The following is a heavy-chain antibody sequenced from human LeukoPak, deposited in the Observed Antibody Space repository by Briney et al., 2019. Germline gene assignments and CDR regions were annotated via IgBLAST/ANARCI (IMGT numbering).Heavy chain of an antibody. CDR3: ARAVPRIAARPSPRIDWFDP. V-gene: IGHV1-46*01. Sequence: ASVKVSCKASGYTFTSYYMHWVRQAPGQGLEWMGIINPSGGSTSYAQKFQGRVTMTRDMSTSTVYMELSSLRSEDTAVYYCARAVPRIAARPSPRIDWFDPWGQGTLVTVSS. CDR1: GYTFTSYY. CDR2: INPSGGST. D-gene: IGHD6-6*01. J-gene: IGHJ5*02.